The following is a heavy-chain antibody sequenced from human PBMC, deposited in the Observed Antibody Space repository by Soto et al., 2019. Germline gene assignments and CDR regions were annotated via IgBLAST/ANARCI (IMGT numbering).Heavy chain of an antibody. V-gene: IGHV3-7*03. J-gene: IGHJ4*02. CDR1: GFTFSSYW. CDR2: IKQDGSEK. D-gene: IGHD2-15*01. CDR3: ARDGGGGTIFDY. Sequence: LRLSCAASGFTFSSYWMSWVRQAPGKGLEWVANIKQDGSEKYYVDSVKGRFTISRDNANNSLYLQINSLRAEDTAVYYCARDGGGGTIFDYWGKGTLVTVSS.